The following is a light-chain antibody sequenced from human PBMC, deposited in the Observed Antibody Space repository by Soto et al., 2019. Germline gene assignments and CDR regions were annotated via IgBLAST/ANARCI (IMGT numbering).Light chain of an antibody. Sequence: DIQLTQSPSFLSASVGDTVTITCRASQGMSTYLAWYQQKPGKVPKLLIRSASTLQSGVPPRFSGGGSWTEFTLTISTLQPDDSGIYYSQQLNGYQLAFGGGNNVEIK. J-gene: IGKJ4*01. CDR1: QGMSTY. CDR3: QQLNGYQLA. V-gene: IGKV1-9*01. CDR2: SAS.